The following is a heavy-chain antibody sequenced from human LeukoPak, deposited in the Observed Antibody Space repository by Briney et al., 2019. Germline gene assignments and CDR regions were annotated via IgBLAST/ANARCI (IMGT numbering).Heavy chain of an antibody. J-gene: IGHJ4*02. CDR1: GGSISSYY. Sequence: SETLSLTCTVSGGSISSYYWSWIRQPPGKGLEWIGHIYYSGSTNYNPSLKSRVTISIDTSKNQFSLKLTSVAAADTAMYYCARRISGWPYFDYWGRGTLVTVSS. CDR3: ARRISGWPYFDY. D-gene: IGHD6-19*01. CDR2: IYYSGST. V-gene: IGHV4-59*08.